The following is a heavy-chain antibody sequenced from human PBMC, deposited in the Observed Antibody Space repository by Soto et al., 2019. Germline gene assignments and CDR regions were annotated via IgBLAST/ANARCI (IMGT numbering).Heavy chain of an antibody. Sequence: APVKVCCKASGYTFTVYFIHGLRQDPRLGLEVVGYINPSSGATKYAPRFQGRVTMTSQTPIRTADFDLSNLGSDDRAVYYCPRGGLTILAPMPWCGGTMVTVYS. V-gene: IGHV1-2*02. CDR2: INPSSGAT. CDR3: PRGGLTILAPMP. CDR1: GYTFTVYF. D-gene: IGHD3-3*01. J-gene: IGHJ5*02.